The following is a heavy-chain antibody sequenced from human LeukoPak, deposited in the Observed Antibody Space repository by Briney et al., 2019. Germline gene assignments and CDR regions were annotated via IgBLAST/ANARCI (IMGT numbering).Heavy chain of an antibody. CDR3: ARDLDYGSGP. V-gene: IGHV4-4*07. CDR2: IYFSGST. Sequence: SETLSLTCTVAGGSISSYYWSWIRQPAGKGLEWIGRIYFSGSTNYNPSPKSRVTMSVDTSKNQFSLKLSSVTVADTAVYYCARDLDYGSGPWGQGTLVTVSS. CDR1: GGSISSYY. D-gene: IGHD3-10*01. J-gene: IGHJ5*02.